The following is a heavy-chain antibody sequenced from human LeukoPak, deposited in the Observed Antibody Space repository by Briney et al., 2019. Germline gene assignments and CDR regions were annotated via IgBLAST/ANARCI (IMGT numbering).Heavy chain of an antibody. V-gene: IGHV3-66*01. CDR2: IYSGGST. CDR1: GFTVSSNY. D-gene: IGHD3-10*01. J-gene: IGHJ4*02. CDR3: AVTYYYGSGSYSGFDY. Sequence: GGSLRLSCAASGFTVSSNYMSWVRQAPGKGLEWVSVIYSGGSTHYADSVKGRFTISRDNSKNTVYLQMNSLKASDTAMYYCAVTYYYGSGSYSGFDYWGQGTLVTVSS.